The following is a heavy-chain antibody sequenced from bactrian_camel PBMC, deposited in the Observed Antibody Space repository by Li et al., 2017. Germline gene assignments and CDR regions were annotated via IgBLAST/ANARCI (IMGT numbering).Heavy chain of an antibody. V-gene: IGHV3S7*01. CDR2: IYGYGGDT. J-gene: IGHJ4*01. D-gene: IGHD4*01. Sequence: HVQLVESGGDLVQPGGSLRLSCAASGFNFGYFLMGWVRQAPGKGLECVSRIYGYGGDTVYADSVKGRFSISFDNAKKTLYLQMDNLKPEDTALYYCAADGELSDYVPRPFHYWGQGTQ. CDR3: AADGELSDYVPRPFHY. CDR1: GFNFGYFL.